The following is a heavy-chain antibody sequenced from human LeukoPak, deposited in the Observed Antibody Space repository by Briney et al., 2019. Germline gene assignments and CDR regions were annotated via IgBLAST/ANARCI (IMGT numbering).Heavy chain of an antibody. CDR1: GYSISSGYY. J-gene: IGHJ4*02. CDR2: IYHSGST. Sequence: TSETLSLTCTVSGYSISSGYYWGWIRQPPGKGLEWIGSIYHSGSTYYNPSLKSRVTISVDTSKNQFSLKLSSVTAADTAVYYCARSRNSIWYLAADYWGQGTLVTVSS. V-gene: IGHV4-38-2*02. D-gene: IGHD6-13*01. CDR3: ARSRNSIWYLAADY.